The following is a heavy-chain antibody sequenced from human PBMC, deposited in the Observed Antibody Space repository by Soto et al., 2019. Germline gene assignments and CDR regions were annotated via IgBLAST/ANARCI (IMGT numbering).Heavy chain of an antibody. Sequence: SETLSRTCTVSGGSISSGGYYWSWILQHPGKGLEWIGYIYYSGSTYYNPSLKSRVTISVDTSKNQFSLKLSSVTAADTAVYYCAREINDFWSGYPYYFDYWGQGTLVTVSS. D-gene: IGHD3-3*01. CDR3: AREINDFWSGYPYYFDY. V-gene: IGHV4-31*03. CDR2: IYYSGST. J-gene: IGHJ4*02. CDR1: GGSISSGGYY.